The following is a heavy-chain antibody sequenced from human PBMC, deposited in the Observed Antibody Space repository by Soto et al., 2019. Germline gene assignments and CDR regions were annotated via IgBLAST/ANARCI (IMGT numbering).Heavy chain of an antibody. CDR2: IIPIFGTA. CDR1: GGTFSSYA. D-gene: IGHD3-10*01. CDR3: ARPTMVRGADYYYYGMDV. J-gene: IGHJ6*02. V-gene: IGHV1-69*13. Sequence: SVKVSCKASGGTFSSYAISWVRQAPGQGLEWMGGIIPIFGTANYAQKFQGRVTITADESTSTAYMELSSLRSEDTAVYYCARPTMVRGADYYYYGMDVWGQGTTVTVSS.